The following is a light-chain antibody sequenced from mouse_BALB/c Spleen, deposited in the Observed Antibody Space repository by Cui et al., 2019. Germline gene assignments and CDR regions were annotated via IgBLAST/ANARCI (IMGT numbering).Light chain of an antibody. V-gene: IGKV12-38*01. J-gene: IGKJ1*01. CDR3: KQAYDVPWT. Sequence: DIQMTQSPASLAASVGETVTITCRASENIYYSLAWYQQKQGKSPKLLIYNANSLEDGVPSRFSGSGSGTQYSMKINSMQPEDTATYFCKQAYDVPWTFGGGTKLEIK. CDR2: NAN. CDR1: ENIYYS.